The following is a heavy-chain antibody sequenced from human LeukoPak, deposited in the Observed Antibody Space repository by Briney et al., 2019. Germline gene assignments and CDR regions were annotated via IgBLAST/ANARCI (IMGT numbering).Heavy chain of an antibody. D-gene: IGHD4-23*01. CDR1: GYTFTSYY. CDR3: AISMTTVITQSAFGP. J-gene: IGHJ5*02. CDR2: INPSGGST. V-gene: IGHV1-46*03. Sequence: ASVKVSCKASGYTFTSYYMHWVRQAPGQGLEWMGIINPSGGSTSYAQKFQGRVTMTRDTSTSTVYMELSSPRSEDTAVYYCAISMTTVITQSAFGPWGQGTLVTVSS.